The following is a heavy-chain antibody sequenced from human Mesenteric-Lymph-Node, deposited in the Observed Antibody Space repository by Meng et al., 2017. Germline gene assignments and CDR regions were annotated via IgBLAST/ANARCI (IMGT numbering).Heavy chain of an antibody. J-gene: IGHJ3*02. CDR3: AKVQTGGTGAFDI. CDR2: ISSDGVRL. V-gene: IGHV3-64*01. CDR1: GFTFSSSS. Sequence: GESLKISCEASGFTFSSSSMHWVRQAPGRGLEYVSAISSDGVRLYYTSSVKGRFTISRDNAKNSLYLQMNSLRAEDMALYYCAKVQTGGTGAFDIWGQGTMVTVSS. D-gene: IGHD2-8*02.